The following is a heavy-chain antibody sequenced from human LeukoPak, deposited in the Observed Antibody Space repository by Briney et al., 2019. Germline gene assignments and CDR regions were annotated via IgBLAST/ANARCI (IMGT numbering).Heavy chain of an antibody. CDR3: AKGLTNLGDD. CDR2: LSGIGSSA. J-gene: IGHJ4*02. Sequence: GGSLRLSCAASGFTFSTYALSWVRQAPGRGREWVSGLSGIGSSAYYADSVKGRFTISRDNSKNTLYLQMNSLRPEDTAVYYCAKGLTNLGDDWGQGTLVTVSS. CDR1: GFTFSTYA. V-gene: IGHV3-23*01. D-gene: IGHD3-9*01.